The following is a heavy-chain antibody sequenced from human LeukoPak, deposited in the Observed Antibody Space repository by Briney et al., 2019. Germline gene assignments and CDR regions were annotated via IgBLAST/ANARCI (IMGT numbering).Heavy chain of an antibody. D-gene: IGHD2-8*01. CDR2: ISGSGGST. Sequence: GGSLRLSCAASGFAFSSYAMSWVRQAPGKGLEWVSAISGSGGSTYYADSVKGRFTISRDNAKNSLYLQMNSLRPDDTALYYCSTDPRLLIYWGHGALVTVSS. J-gene: IGHJ4*01. V-gene: IGHV3-23*01. CDR1: GFAFSSYA. CDR3: STDPRLLIY.